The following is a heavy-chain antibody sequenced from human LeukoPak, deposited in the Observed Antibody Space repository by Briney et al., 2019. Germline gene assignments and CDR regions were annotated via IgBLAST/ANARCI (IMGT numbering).Heavy chain of an antibody. V-gene: IGHV4-30-4*01. CDR3: ARANSYGFDY. J-gene: IGHJ4*02. Sequence: SQTLSLTCTVSGGSISSGDYYWSWLRQPPGKGLEWIGYIYYSGSTYYNPSLKSRVTISVDTSKSQFSLKLSSVTAADTAVYYCARANSYGFDYWGQGTLVTVSS. CDR2: IYYSGST. CDR1: GGSISSGDYY. D-gene: IGHD5-18*01.